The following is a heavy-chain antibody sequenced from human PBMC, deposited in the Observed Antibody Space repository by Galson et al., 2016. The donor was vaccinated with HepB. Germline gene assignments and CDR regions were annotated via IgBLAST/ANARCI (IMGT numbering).Heavy chain of an antibody. CDR3: TRDGGSSSVPGMDV. V-gene: IGHV1-18*04. Sequence: SVKVSCKASAYRFTYYGISWVRQAPGQGLEWMGWISGYDGHTKYAQNFQGRVIMTTDTSTSTAYMELGSLSSGDTAVYYCTRDGGSSSVPGMDVWGQGTTVVVSS. CDR1: AYRFTYYG. CDR2: ISGYDGHT. D-gene: IGHD6-6*01. J-gene: IGHJ6*02.